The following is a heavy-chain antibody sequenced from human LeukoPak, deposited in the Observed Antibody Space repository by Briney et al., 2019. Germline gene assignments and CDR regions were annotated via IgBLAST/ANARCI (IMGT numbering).Heavy chain of an antibody. CDR1: GFTFSSYA. V-gene: IGHV3-30*02. D-gene: IGHD5-12*01. CDR2: IRHDGTNK. Sequence: GGSLRLSCAASGFTFSSYAMHWARQAPGKGLEWVAFIRHDGTNKYYADSVKGRFTISRDNSKNTLYLQMNSLRAEDTAMYYCAKDISAATIVTSGSPPLDYWGQGTLVTVSS. J-gene: IGHJ4*02. CDR3: AKDISAATIVTSGSPPLDY.